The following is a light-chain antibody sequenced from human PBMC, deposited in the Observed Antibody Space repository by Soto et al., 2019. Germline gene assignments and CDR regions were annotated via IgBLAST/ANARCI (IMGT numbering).Light chain of an antibody. Sequence: TGTSSDVGYYDYVSWYQQHPDRVPKLMIFDVNKRPSRVPDRFSGSKSGNTASLTISGLQAEDEADYFCCSYAGGSSYVFGTGTKVTVL. V-gene: IGLV2-11*03. CDR2: DVN. CDR3: CSYAGGSSYV. J-gene: IGLJ1*01. CDR1: SSDVGYYDY.